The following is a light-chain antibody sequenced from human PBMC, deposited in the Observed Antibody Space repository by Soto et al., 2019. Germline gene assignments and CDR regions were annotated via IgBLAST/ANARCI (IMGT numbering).Light chain of an antibody. V-gene: IGLV2-14*03. CDR3: SSYTTSNTRQIV. CDR1: SSDVGGYSY. CDR2: DVS. J-gene: IGLJ1*01. Sequence: QSALTQPASVSGSPGQSITISCTGTSSDVGGYSYVSWYQHHPGKAPKLMIYDVSNRPSGVSNRFSGSKSGNTASLTISGPQPEDEADYYCSSYTTSNTRQIVFGTGTKVTVL.